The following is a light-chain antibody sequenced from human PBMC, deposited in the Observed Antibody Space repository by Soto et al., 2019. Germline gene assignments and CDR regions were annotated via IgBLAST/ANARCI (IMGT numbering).Light chain of an antibody. CDR2: VAS. CDR1: QDISNY. V-gene: IGKV1-39*01. Sequence: DIQMTQSPSSLSASVVDRVTITFQASQDISNYLNWYQQKPGKAPNLLIYVASSLQSEVPSRFSGSGSGTDFTLTITSLQPEDFATYYCQQLLSYPITFGQGTRLEIK. J-gene: IGKJ5*01. CDR3: QQLLSYPIT.